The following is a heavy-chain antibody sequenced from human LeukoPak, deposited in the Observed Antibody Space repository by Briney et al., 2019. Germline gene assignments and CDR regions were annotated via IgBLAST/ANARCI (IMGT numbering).Heavy chain of an antibody. V-gene: IGHV3-7*01. D-gene: IGHD3-10*01. J-gene: IGHJ4*02. CDR2: IKQDGSEK. CDR3: ASDSYGSGSYYNY. CDR1: GFTFSSYW. Sequence: SGGSLRLSCAASGFTFSSYWMSWVRQAPGKGLEWVANIKQDGSEKYYVDSVKGRFTISRDNAKNSLYLQMNSLRAEDTAVYYCASDSYGSGSYYNYWGQGTLVTVSS.